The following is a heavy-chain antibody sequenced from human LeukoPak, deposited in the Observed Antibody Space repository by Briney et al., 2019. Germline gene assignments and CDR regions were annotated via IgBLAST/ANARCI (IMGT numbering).Heavy chain of an antibody. J-gene: IGHJ4*02. V-gene: IGHV3-23*01. D-gene: IGHD6-6*01. CDR1: GFTFSSYP. CDR3: ARDSSHYLGSSDY. CDR2: ISESGDVT. Sequence: GGSLRLSCAASGFTFSSYPMSWVRQAPGKGLEWVAVISESGDVTHYADSMKGRFTISRDNSKNTLNLQMNSLRDEDTAIYYCARDSSHYLGSSDYWGQGTLVTVSP.